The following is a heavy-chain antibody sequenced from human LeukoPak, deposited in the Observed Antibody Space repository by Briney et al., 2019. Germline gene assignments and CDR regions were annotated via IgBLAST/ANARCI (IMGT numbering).Heavy chain of an antibody. CDR3: ARRRLNCSSTSCYIRGTYYYYYMDV. Sequence: SETLSLTCTVSGGSISSYYWSWIRQPPGKGLEWIGYIYTSGSTNYNPSLKGRVTISVDTSKNQFSLKLSSVTAADTAVYYCARRRLNCSSTSCYIRGTYYYYYMDVWGKGTTVTVSS. J-gene: IGHJ6*03. V-gene: IGHV4-4*09. CDR2: IYTSGST. CDR1: GGSISSYY. D-gene: IGHD2-2*02.